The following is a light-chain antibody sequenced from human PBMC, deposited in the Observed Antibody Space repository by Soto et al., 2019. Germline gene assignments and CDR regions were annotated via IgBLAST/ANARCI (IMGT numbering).Light chain of an antibody. J-gene: IGKJ1*01. CDR3: LQDINYPWT. V-gene: IGKV1-6*01. Sequence: AIQMTQSPASLSASVGDRVTISCRASQGIGNALGGYQQKPGQPPKVLIYGDSNLQSGVPPRFSGSGSGTDFTLAISSLQPEDSATYYCLQDINYPWTFGQGTKVEIK. CDR2: GDS. CDR1: QGIGNA.